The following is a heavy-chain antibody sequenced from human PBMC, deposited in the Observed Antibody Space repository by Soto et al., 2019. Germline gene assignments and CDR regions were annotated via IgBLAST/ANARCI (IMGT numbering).Heavy chain of an antibody. D-gene: IGHD6-19*01. CDR2: ISSTGTTI. Sequence: QVQLVGSGGGLVKPGGSLRLSCAASGFTLSDYYMSWIRQAPGKGLEWISYISSTGTTIYYADSVKGRFTVSRDNVKNXLYLQMNSLRAEDTAVYYCARDPVSATGLGYGMDVWGQGTTVTVSS. CDR1: GFTLSDYY. CDR3: ARDPVSATGLGYGMDV. V-gene: IGHV3-11*01. J-gene: IGHJ6*02.